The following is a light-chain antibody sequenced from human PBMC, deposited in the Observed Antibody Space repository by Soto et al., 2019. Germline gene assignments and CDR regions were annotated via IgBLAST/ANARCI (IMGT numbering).Light chain of an antibody. Sequence: QSVLIQPASVSGSPGQSITISCTGTSSDVGGSNYVSWYQHHPHRAPKLLIFEVSYRSSGVSNRFSGSKSGNMASLTISGLQAEDEADYYCSSYTSSNTLEVFGSGTKLTVL. V-gene: IGLV2-14*01. J-gene: IGLJ2*01. CDR1: SSDVGGSNY. CDR2: EVS. CDR3: SSYTSSNTLEV.